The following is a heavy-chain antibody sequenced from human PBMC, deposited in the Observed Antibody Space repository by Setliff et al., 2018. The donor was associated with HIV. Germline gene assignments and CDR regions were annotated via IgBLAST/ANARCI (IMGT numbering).Heavy chain of an antibody. CDR2: IYYHGST. D-gene: IGHD3-16*01. CDR3: VNPSGAMGDFDS. J-gene: IGHJ4*02. CDR1: GGSISSTNYF. V-gene: IGHV4-39*01. Sequence: SETLSLTCTVSGGSISSTNYFWGWIRQPPGKGLEWIGTIYYHGSTYYNPSLKSRVTISIDTSKNQFSLQLTSVTAADTAVYYCVNPSGAMGDFDSRGQGTLVTVS.